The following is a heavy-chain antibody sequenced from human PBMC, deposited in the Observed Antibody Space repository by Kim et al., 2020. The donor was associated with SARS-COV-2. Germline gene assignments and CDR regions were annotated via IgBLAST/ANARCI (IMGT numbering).Heavy chain of an antibody. J-gene: IGHJ4*02. D-gene: IGHD2-15*01. CDR2: IKQDGSEQ. CDR1: GFTFSDSW. CDR3: VRDSGKSGSSR. Sequence: GGSLRLSCEASGFTFSDSWMSWVRQAAGKGLEWVANIKQDGSEQHYVDSVRGRFTISRDNAKNSLYLQMNSLRADDTAVYYCVRDSGKSGSSRWGQGTLV. V-gene: IGHV3-7*01.